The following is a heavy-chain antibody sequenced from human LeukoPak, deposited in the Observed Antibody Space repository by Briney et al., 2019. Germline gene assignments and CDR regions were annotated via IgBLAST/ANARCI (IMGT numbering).Heavy chain of an antibody. D-gene: IGHD5-12*01. V-gene: IGHV3-7*05. CDR1: GFTFSSYW. CDR3: ARGYSGYDFSWNWFDP. J-gene: IGHJ5*02. CDR2: IKQDGSEK. Sequence: GGSLRLSCAASGFTFSSYWMSWVRQAPGKGLEWVANIKQDGSEKYYVDSVKGRFTISRDNAKNSLYLQMNSLRAEDTAVYYFARGYSGYDFSWNWFDPWGQGTLVSVSS.